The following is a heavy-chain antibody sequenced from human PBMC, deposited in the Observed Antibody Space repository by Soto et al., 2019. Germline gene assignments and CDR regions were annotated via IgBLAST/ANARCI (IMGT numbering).Heavy chain of an antibody. J-gene: IGHJ4*02. V-gene: IGHV1-69*01. D-gene: IGHD3-22*01. CDR3: EREDITMIALDY. CDR2: IIPIFGTA. Sequence: QVQLVQSGAEVKKPGSSVNVSCKASGGTFSSYSISWLLQAPGQGLEWMGGIIPIFGTANYAQKFQGRVTITADESTSTAYMELSSLRSEDTAVYYCEREDITMIALDYWGQGTLVTVSS. CDR1: GGTFSSYS.